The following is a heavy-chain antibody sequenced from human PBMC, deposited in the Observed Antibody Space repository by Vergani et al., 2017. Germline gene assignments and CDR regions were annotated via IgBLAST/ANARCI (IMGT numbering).Heavy chain of an antibody. CDR2: IIPLLNIT. CDR1: GGTFSSYS. Sequence: QVQLVQSGAEVKKPGSSVKVSCKASGGTFSSYSLSWVRQAPGQGLEWMGRIIPLLNITNYAQKFQGRVTITADKSTSTAYMELSSLISEDTAIYYCASVFIPRVRGIISQDNWFAPWGQETLVTVSS. CDR3: ASVFIPRVRGIISQDNWFAP. V-gene: IGHV1-69*02. J-gene: IGHJ5*02. D-gene: IGHD3-10*01.